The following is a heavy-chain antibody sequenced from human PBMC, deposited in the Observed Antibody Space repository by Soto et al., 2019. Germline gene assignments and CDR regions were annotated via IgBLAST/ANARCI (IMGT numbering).Heavy chain of an antibody. Sequence: SETLSLTCTVSGGSITSGDNYWSWIRQPPGKGLEWIGYIYYSGHTYYNPSLKSRLTISVDTSKNPFSLTRSSVTAADTAVYYCARRPYSYSGYDETYCDYWGQGTLVAVSS. CDR3: ARRPYSYSGYDETYCDY. J-gene: IGHJ4*02. CDR2: IYYSGHT. CDR1: GGSITSGDNY. V-gene: IGHV4-30-4*01. D-gene: IGHD5-12*01.